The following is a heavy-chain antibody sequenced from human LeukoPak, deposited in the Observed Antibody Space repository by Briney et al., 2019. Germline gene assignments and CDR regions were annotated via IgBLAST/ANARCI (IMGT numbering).Heavy chain of an antibody. CDR3: AKDWMEGPEWLLSPRLDY. D-gene: IGHD2-21*02. Sequence: QSGGSLRLSCAVSGFTFSGFWMSWSRQAPGKGLEWVASINSDGSEGYYADVVKGRFTISRDNSKNTLYLQMNSLRAEDTAVYYCAKDWMEGPEWLLSPRLDYWGQGTLVTVSS. CDR1: GFTFSGFW. J-gene: IGHJ4*02. CDR2: INSDGSEG. V-gene: IGHV3-7*03.